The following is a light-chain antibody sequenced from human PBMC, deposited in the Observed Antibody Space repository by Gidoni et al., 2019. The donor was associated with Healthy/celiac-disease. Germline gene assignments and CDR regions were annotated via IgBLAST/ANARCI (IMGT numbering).Light chain of an antibody. V-gene: IGKV3-15*01. CDR3: QQYNNWPPGFT. J-gene: IGKJ3*01. CDR2: GAS. CDR1: QSVSSN. Sequence: IVMTQSPATLSVSPGERATLSCRASQSVSSNIAWYQQKPGQGPRLLIYGASTRATGIPARFSGSGSGTEFTLTISSMQSEDFAVYYCQQYNNWPPGFTFGPGTKVDIK.